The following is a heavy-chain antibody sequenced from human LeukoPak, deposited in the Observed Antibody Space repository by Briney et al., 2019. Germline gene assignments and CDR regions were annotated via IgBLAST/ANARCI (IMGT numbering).Heavy chain of an antibody. CDR3: ARRFEYSSGPNFDY. Sequence: GGSLEISCQGSGSRFTSYWIGWVRQLPGKGLEGMGIIYPGDSDTRYSPSFQGQVTISADKSISTAYLQWSSLKASDTAMHYCARRFEYSSGPNFDYWGQGTLVTVSS. CDR2: IYPGDSDT. V-gene: IGHV5-51*01. D-gene: IGHD6-19*01. J-gene: IGHJ4*02. CDR1: GSRFTSYW.